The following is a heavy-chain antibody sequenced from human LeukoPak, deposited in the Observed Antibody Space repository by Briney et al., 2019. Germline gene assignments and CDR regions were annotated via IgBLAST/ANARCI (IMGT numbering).Heavy chain of an antibody. D-gene: IGHD5-24*01. CDR3: AKEAGDGSIDY. J-gene: IGHJ4*02. V-gene: IGHV3-9*01. CDR2: ISWNSGSI. CDR1: GFTFDDYA. Sequence: GGSLRLSCAASGFTFDDYAMHWVRQAPGKGLEWVSGISWNSGSIGYADSVKGRFTISRDNAKNSLYLQMNSLRAEDTALYYCAKEAGDGSIDYWGQGTLVTVSS.